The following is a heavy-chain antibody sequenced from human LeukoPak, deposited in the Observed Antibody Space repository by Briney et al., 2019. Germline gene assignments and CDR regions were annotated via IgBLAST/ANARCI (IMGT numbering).Heavy chain of an antibody. V-gene: IGHV4-59*01. CDR2: IYYSGST. Sequence: SSETLSLTCTVSGGSISSYYWSWIRQPPGKGLEWIGYIYYSGSTNYNPSLKSRVTISVDTSKNQFSLKLSSVTAADTAVYYRARAPARIYYMDVWGKGTTVTISS. D-gene: IGHD2-2*01. J-gene: IGHJ6*03. CDR1: GGSISSYY. CDR3: ARAPARIYYMDV.